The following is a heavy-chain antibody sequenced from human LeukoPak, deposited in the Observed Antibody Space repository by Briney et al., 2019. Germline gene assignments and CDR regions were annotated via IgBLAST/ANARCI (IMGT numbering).Heavy chain of an antibody. CDR2: ITGSGGST. V-gene: IGHV3-23*01. CDR3: ARDFDMMTPVDY. Sequence: PGGSLRLSCAASGFTFSNYAMSWARQAPGKGLEWVSVITGSGGSTYYADSVKGRFTISRDNAKNSLYLQLNSLRAEDTAVYYCARDFDMMTPVDYWGQGTLVTVSS. D-gene: IGHD3-9*01. J-gene: IGHJ4*02. CDR1: GFTFSNYA.